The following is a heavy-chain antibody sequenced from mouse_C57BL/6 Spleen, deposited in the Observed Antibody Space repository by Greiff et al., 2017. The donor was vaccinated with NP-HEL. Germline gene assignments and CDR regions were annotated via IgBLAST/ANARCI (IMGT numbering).Heavy chain of an antibody. CDR3: ARALYGYAMDY. D-gene: IGHD1-1*01. Sequence: QVQLQQPGAELVRPGSSVKLSCKASGYTFTSYWMDWVKQRPGQGLEWIGNIYPSDSETHYNQKFKDKATLTVDKSSSTAYMQLSSLTSEDSAVYYCARALYGYAMDYWGQGTSVTVSS. V-gene: IGHV1-61*01. J-gene: IGHJ4*01. CDR1: GYTFTSYW. CDR2: IYPSDSET.